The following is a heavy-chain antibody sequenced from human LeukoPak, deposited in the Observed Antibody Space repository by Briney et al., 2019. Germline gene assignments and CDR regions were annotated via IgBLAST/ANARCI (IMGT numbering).Heavy chain of an antibody. CDR3: ARGIQGISY. CDR2: INHSGST. J-gene: IGHJ4*01. D-gene: IGHD6-13*01. V-gene: IGHV4-34*01. CDR1: GGSFSGYY. Sequence: SSETLSLTCAVYGGSFSGYYWSWIRQPPGKGLEWIGEINHSGSTNYNPSLKSRVTISVDTSKNQFSLKLCSVTAADTAVYYCARGIQGISYWGHGTLVTVSS.